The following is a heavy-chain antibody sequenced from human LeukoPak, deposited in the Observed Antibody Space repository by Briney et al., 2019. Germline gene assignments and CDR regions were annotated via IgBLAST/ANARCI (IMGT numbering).Heavy chain of an antibody. Sequence: PGGSLRLSCAASGFTFSSYEMNWVRQAPGKGLEWVSYISSSGSTIYYADSVKGRFTISRDNAKNSLYLQMNSLRAEDTAVYYCAREEQQLAYYYYYYYMDVWGKGTTVTVSS. D-gene: IGHD6-13*01. CDR2: ISSSGSTI. J-gene: IGHJ6*03. CDR3: AREEQQLAYYYYYYYMDV. CDR1: GFTFSSYE. V-gene: IGHV3-48*03.